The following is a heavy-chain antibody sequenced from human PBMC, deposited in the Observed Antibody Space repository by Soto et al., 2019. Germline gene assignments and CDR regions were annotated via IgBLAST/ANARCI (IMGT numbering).Heavy chain of an antibody. CDR1: GGSISSYY. CDR2: IYTSGST. J-gene: IGHJ6*02. D-gene: IGHD2-2*01. V-gene: IGHV4-4*07. CDR3: ARDQWRYCSSTSCYYGMDV. Sequence: SETLSLTCTVSGGSISSYYWSWIRQPAGKGLEWIGRIYTSGSTNYNPSLKSRVTMSVDTSKNQFSLKLSSVTAADTAVYYCARDQWRYCSSTSCYYGMDVWGQRTTVTVSS.